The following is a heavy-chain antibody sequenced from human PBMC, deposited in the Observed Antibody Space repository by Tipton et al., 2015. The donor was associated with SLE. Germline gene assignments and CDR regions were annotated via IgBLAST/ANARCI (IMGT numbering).Heavy chain of an antibody. V-gene: IGHV4-59*12. CDR3: AREVAPPDGSSWYPGDAFDI. CDR1: GGSISSYY. D-gene: IGHD6-13*01. CDR2: IYYSGST. J-gene: IGHJ3*02. Sequence: TLSLTCTVSGGSISSYYWSWIRQPPGKGLEWIGYIYYSGSTNYNPSLKSRVTISVDTSKNQFSLKLSSVTAADTAVYYCAREVAPPDGSSWYPGDAFDIWGQGTMVTVSS.